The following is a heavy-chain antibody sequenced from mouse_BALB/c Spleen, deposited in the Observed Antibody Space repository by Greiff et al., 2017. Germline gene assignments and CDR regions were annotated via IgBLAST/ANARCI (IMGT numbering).Heavy chain of an antibody. D-gene: IGHD1-1*01. CDR1: GFTFSSFG. J-gene: IGHJ4*01. CDR2: ISSGSSTI. Sequence: EVQLVESGGGLVQPGGSRKISCAASGFTFSSFGMHWVRQAPEKGLEWVAYISSGSSTIYYADTVKGRFTISRDNPKNTLFLQMTSLRSEDTAIYYCARDYESYYAMDYWGQGTTVTVSS. V-gene: IGHV5-17*02. CDR3: ARDYESYYAMDY.